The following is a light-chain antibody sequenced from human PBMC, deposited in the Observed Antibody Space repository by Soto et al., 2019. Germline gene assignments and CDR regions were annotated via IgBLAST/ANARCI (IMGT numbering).Light chain of an antibody. CDR3: QQYFNYPYS. J-gene: IGKJ2*03. V-gene: IGKV1-5*01. Sequence: DIQMTQSPSTLSASVGDRVTITCRASQSISSWLAWYQAKPGKAPKLLIYDASNLESGVPSSFSGSGSGTEFTLPISSLQPDDLATYYCQQYFNYPYSFGQGTKLEIK. CDR1: QSISSW. CDR2: DAS.